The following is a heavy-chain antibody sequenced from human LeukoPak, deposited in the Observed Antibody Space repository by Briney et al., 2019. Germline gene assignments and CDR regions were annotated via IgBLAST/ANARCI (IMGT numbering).Heavy chain of an antibody. CDR3: ASGIVGANY. J-gene: IGHJ4*02. CDR2: VYNSGTT. Sequence: SETLSLTCTVSGGSMTGYHWTWIRQPPGKGLEYIGYVYNSGTTFYNPSLKSRVTISADTSKKQFSLKLTSVTAADTAVYYCASGIVGANYWGQGTLVTVSS. CDR1: GGSMTGYH. V-gene: IGHV4-59*01. D-gene: IGHD1-26*01.